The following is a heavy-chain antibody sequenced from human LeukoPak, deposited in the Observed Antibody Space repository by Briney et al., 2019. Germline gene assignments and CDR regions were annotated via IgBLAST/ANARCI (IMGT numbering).Heavy chain of an antibody. J-gene: IGHJ4*02. CDR2: IYYSGST. Sequence: SETLSLTCTVSGGSISSYYWSWIRQPSGKGLEWIGYIYYSGSTNYNPSLKSRVTISVDTSKNQFSLKLSSVTAADTAVYYCARLTTGNCFDYWGQGTLVTVSS. D-gene: IGHD1-7*01. V-gene: IGHV4-59*08. CDR3: ARLTTGNCFDY. CDR1: GGSISSYY.